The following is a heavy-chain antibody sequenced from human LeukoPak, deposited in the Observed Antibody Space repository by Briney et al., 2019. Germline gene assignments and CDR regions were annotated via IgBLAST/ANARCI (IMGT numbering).Heavy chain of an antibody. V-gene: IGHV1-69*13. CDR1: GGTFSSYA. CDR3: ARDLTIGYRAADFYYYYYGMDV. CDR2: IIPIFGTA. Sequence: SVKVSCKASGGTFSSYAISWVRQAPGQGVEWMGGIIPIFGTANYAQKFQGRVTITADESTSTAYMELSSLRSEDTAVYYCARDLTIGYRAADFYYYYYGMDVWGQGTTVTVSS. J-gene: IGHJ6*02. D-gene: IGHD6-13*01.